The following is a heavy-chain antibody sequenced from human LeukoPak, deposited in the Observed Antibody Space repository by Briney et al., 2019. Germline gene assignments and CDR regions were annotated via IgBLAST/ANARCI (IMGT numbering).Heavy chain of an antibody. D-gene: IGHD2-15*01. V-gene: IGHV5-51*01. CDR1: GYGFTSYW. CDR3: ARSLVVAATITLDY. CDR2: IYPGDSDT. J-gene: IGHJ4*02. Sequence: GEALKISCQGSGYGFTSYWIGWVRPMPGKGLGWMGIIYPGDSDTRYSPSFQGQVTISADKSISTAYLQWSSLKASDTAMYYCARSLVVAATITLDYWGQGTLVTVAS.